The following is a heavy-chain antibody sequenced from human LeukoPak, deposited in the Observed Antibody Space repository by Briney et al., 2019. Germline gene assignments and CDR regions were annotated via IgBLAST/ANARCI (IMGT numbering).Heavy chain of an antibody. J-gene: IGHJ4*02. CDR3: ATSGWYQTGVY. D-gene: IGHD6-13*01. CDR1: GGSISSTNYY. CDR2: IYYSGST. Sequence: SETLSLTCTVSGGSISSTNYYCGWIRQPPGKGLEWIGSIYYSGSTYYNPSLKSRVTISVDTSKNQFSLKVTSLTAADTAVYYCATSGWYQTGVYWGQGTLVTVSS. V-gene: IGHV4-39*07.